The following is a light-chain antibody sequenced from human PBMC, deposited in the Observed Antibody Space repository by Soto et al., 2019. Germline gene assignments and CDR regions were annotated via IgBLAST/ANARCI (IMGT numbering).Light chain of an antibody. CDR1: SSNIGAPYD. V-gene: IGLV1-40*01. J-gene: IGLJ3*02. CDR3: QSYDSSLSGSV. Sequence: QSVLTQPPSVSGAPGQRVTISCTGSSSNIGAPYDVHWYQQLPGTAPKLLIYGSRNRPSGVPDRFSGSKSGTSASLAITGLQAEDEADYYCQSYDSSLSGSVFGGGTQLTVL. CDR2: GSR.